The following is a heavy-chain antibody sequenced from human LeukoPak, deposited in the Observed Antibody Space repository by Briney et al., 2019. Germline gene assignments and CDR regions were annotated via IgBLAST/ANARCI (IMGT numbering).Heavy chain of an antibody. D-gene: IGHD3-22*01. V-gene: IGHV4-59*08. Sequence: SETLSLTCTVSGGSISTYYWSWIRQPPGKGLEWIGYIHNRGTTRYNPSLKSRVTISADTSKNHFSLNLTSVPAADTAVYYCARFTIDDTSGHFDYWGQGNLVTVSS. CDR3: ARFTIDDTSGHFDY. CDR2: IHNRGTT. J-gene: IGHJ4*02. CDR1: GGSISTYY.